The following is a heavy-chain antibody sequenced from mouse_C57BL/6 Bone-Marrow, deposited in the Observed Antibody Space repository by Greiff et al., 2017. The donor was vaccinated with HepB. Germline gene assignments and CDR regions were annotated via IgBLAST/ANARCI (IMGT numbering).Heavy chain of an antibody. Sequence: DVKLVESGGGLVQSGRSLRLSCATSGFTFSDFYMEWVRQAPGKGLEWIAASRNKANDYTTEYSASVKGRFIVSRDTSQSILYLQMNALRAEDTAIYYCARDYYYGSRNWYFDVWGTGTTVTVSS. CDR3: ARDYYYGSRNWYFDV. J-gene: IGHJ1*03. CDR1: GFTFSDFY. V-gene: IGHV7-1*01. D-gene: IGHD1-1*01. CDR2: SRNKANDYTT.